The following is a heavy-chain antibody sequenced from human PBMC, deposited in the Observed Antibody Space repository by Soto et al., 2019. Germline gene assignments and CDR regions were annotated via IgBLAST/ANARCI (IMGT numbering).Heavy chain of an antibody. V-gene: IGHV4-59*01. CDR3: ARPDSSGWYNWGSWRY. CDR1: GGSINNYY. D-gene: IGHD6-19*01. CDR2: IYYSGNT. Sequence: SETLSLTCTVSGGSINNYYWSWIRQSPGKGLEWIGYIYYSGNTNYNPSLRSRVTMSVGTSKNQFSLKLDSVTAADTAMYYCARPDSSGWYNWGSWRYWGQGTLVTVSS. J-gene: IGHJ4*02.